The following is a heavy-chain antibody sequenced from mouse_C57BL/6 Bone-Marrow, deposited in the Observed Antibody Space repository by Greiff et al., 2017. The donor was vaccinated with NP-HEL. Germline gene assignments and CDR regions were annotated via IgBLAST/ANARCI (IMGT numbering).Heavy chain of an antibody. V-gene: IGHV1-59*01. CDR1: GYTFTSYW. D-gene: IGHD3-2*02. CDR3: ARSSGFHYAMDY. J-gene: IGHJ4*01. CDR2: IDPSDSYT. Sequence: QVQLQQPGAELVRPGPSVKLSCKASGYTFTSYWMHWVKQRPGQGLEWIGVIDPSDSYTNYNQKFKGKATLTVDTSSSTAYMQLSSLTSEDSAVYYCARSSGFHYAMDYWGQGTSVTVSS.